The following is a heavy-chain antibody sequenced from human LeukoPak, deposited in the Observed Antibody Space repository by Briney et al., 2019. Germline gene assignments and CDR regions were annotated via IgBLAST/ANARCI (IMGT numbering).Heavy chain of an antibody. CDR2: ISSSSSYI. CDR3: ARDDSSSPGNYYYYYMDV. Sequence: GGSLRLSCAASGFTFSSYSMNWVRQAPGKGLEWVSSISSSSSYIYYADSVKGRFTISRDNAKNSLYLQMNSLRDEDTAVYYCARDDSSSPGNYYYYYMDVWGKGTTVTVSS. CDR1: GFTFSSYS. J-gene: IGHJ6*03. D-gene: IGHD6-6*01. V-gene: IGHV3-21*01.